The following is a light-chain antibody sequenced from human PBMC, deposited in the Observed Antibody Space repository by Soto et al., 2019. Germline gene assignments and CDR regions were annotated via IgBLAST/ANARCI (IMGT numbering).Light chain of an antibody. V-gene: IGKV3-15*01. CDR1: QSVSSN. Sequence: EIVMSQSPATLSVSPGERATLSCRASQSVSSNLAWYQQKPGQAPRLLIYDASTWATGIPARFSGSGSGTEFTLTISSLQSEDFAVYYCQQYGSSGTFGQGTKVAIK. CDR3: QQYGSSGT. CDR2: DAS. J-gene: IGKJ1*01.